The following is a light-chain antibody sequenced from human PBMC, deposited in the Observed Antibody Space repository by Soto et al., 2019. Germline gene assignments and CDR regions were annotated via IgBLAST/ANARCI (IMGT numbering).Light chain of an antibody. Sequence: INLTQSPSSLPTSVGNRFTITCRASQGIRSYLGWYQQKPGKAPNLLIYAASTLQSGVPSRFRGGGSGTDFTLTISSLQPEDFETYYCQQVYVYPSTFGGGTKVDIK. CDR1: QGIRSY. J-gene: IGKJ4*01. V-gene: IGKV1-9*01. CDR3: QQVYVYPST. CDR2: AAS.